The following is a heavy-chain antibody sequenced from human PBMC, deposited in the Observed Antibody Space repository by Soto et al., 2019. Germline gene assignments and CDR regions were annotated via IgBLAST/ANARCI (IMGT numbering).Heavy chain of an antibody. CDR1: GYTFTSFG. CDR2: ISTDKGKT. Sequence: QVQLVQSGPEVKKPGASVKVSCKTSGYTFTSFGISWVRQAPGQGLEWMGWISTDKGKTNYAQKFQGRVTMTTDTPPRTAYMELRGLRPDDRAVYYCATRPPAFNSWAQGTLVTVSS. V-gene: IGHV1-18*01. CDR3: ATRPPAFNS. J-gene: IGHJ4*02. D-gene: IGHD6-6*01.